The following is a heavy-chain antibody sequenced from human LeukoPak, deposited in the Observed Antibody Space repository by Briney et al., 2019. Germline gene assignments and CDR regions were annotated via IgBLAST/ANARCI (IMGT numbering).Heavy chain of an antibody. D-gene: IGHD4-17*01. CDR3: AKQGGYGAWDYYFDY. CDR1: GFTFSDYY. V-gene: IGHV3-11*01. J-gene: IGHJ4*02. CDR2: ISRSGGTI. Sequence: NPGGSLRLSCAASGFTFSDYYMNWIRQAPGEGLEWVSYISRSGGTIYYADSVRGRFTISRDNAKNSLYLQMNSLRAEDTAVYYCAKQGGYGAWDYYFDYWGQGTLVTVSS.